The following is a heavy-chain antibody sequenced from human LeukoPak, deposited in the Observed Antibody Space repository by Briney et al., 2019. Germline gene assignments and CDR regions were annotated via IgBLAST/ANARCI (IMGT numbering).Heavy chain of an antibody. CDR2: INPKSGGT. D-gene: IGHD3-16*02. V-gene: IGHV1-2*02. J-gene: IGHJ4*02. Sequence: ASVKVSCKASGFTFTAYYIHWVRQAPGQGLEWMGWINPKSGGTDFAQKFQGRVTMTRDTSISTAYMELRRLRSDDTAVYYCAIIGRDSAFDYWGQGTLVTVSP. CDR1: GFTFTAYY. CDR3: AIIGRDSAFDY.